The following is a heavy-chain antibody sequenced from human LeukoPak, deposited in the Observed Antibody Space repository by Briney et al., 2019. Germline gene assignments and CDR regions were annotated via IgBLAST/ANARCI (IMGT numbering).Heavy chain of an antibody. Sequence: PSQTLSLTCAVSSGSISSGGYSWSWIRQPPGKGLEWIGYIYHSGSTYYNPSLKSRVTISVDRSKNQFSLKLSSVTAADTAVYYCARGVDWFDPWGQGTLVTVSS. J-gene: IGHJ5*02. V-gene: IGHV4-30-2*01. CDR1: SGSISSGGYS. CDR2: IYHSGST. CDR3: ARGVDWFDP.